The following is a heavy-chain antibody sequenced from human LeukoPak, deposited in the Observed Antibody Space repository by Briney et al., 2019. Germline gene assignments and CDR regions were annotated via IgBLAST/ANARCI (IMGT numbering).Heavy chain of an antibody. CDR3: ATRSGGYLRSFDY. D-gene: IGHD6-19*01. CDR1: GFTFSSCW. J-gene: IGHJ4*02. Sequence: PGGSLRLSCAASGFTFSSCWMSWVRQAPGKGLEWVASIKQDGSEKYYVDSVKGRFTISRDNAKNSLYLQMNSPRAEDTAVYYCATRSGGYLRSFDYWGQGTLVTVSS. V-gene: IGHV3-7*01. CDR2: IKQDGSEK.